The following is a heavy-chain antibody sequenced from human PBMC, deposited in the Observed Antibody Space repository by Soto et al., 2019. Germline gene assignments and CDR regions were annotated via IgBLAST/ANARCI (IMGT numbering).Heavy chain of an antibody. D-gene: IGHD6-13*01. Sequence: TGGYMRLSCESSVFTFSGFVMHGVRQPTGKGLEWVSSIGTAGDTYYAVSVKGRFTISRDNAKNSLSLQMNSLRAGDMAVYFCAKSQEIGTHFFDSWGQGTQVTVSS. J-gene: IGHJ4*02. CDR2: IGTAGDT. V-gene: IGHV3-13*01. CDR3: AKSQEIGTHFFDS. CDR1: VFTFSGFV.